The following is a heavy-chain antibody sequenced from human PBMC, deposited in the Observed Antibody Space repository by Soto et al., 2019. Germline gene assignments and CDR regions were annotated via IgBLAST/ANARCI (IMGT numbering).Heavy chain of an antibody. D-gene: IGHD3-10*01. V-gene: IGHV3-30*18. CDR3: AKLCVTYYYGSGSYDY. Sequence: GGSLRLSCAASGFTFSSYGMHWVRQAPGKGLEWVAVISYDGSNKYYADSVKGRFTISRDNSKNTLYLQMNSLRAEDTAVYYCAKLCVTYYYGSGSYDYWGQGTLVTVSS. CDR2: ISYDGSNK. J-gene: IGHJ4*02. CDR1: GFTFSSYG.